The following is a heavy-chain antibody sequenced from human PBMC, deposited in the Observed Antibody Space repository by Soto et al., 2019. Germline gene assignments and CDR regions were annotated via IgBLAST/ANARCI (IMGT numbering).Heavy chain of an antibody. CDR1: GGSFSGYY. J-gene: IGHJ5*02. D-gene: IGHD6-6*01. V-gene: IGHV4-34*01. Sequence: QVQLQQLGAGLLKPSETLSLTCAVYGGSFSGYYWSWIRQPPGKGLEWIGAINHSGSTNYNPSRKSRVSVSVDASKNQFSLKLSSVTAADTAVYYCARALPPFSISAIQYNWFDRWGQRTLVTVSS. CDR2: INHSGST. CDR3: ARALPPFSISAIQYNWFDR.